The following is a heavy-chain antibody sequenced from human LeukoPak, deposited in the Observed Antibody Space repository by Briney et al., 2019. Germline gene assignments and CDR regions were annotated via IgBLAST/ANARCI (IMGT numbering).Heavy chain of an antibody. V-gene: IGHV1-2*02. CDR2: INPNSGDT. J-gene: IGHJ4*02. D-gene: IGHD6-25*01. CDR3: VTLLSNAAFDY. CDR1: GYTFTGYF. Sequence: ASVKVSCQASGYTFTGYFMHWVRQAPGQGLEWMGWINPNSGDTKYALNFQGRVTMTRDTSITTAYMELTRLRSDDTAVYYCVTLLSNAAFDYWGQGTLVAVSS.